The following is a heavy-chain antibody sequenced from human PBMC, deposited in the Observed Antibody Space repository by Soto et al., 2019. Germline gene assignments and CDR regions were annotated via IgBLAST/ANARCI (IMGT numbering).Heavy chain of an antibody. V-gene: IGHV4-59*01. D-gene: IGHD3-3*01. CDR2: VYYGGST. CDR3: AGEGALATFGVV. J-gene: IGHJ4*02. Sequence: SETLSLTCTVSGDSIRSYYWTWIRQPPGRGLEWIGHVYYGGSTNYNPSLQSRVTISLDTSKNQFSLRLTSMTAADTAVYYCAGEGALATFGVVWGQGTQVTVSS. CDR1: GDSIRSYY.